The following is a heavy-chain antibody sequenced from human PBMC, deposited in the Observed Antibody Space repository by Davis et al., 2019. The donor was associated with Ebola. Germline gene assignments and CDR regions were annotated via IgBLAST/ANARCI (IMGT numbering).Heavy chain of an antibody. D-gene: IGHD4-17*01. J-gene: IGHJ4*02. Sequence: MPSETLSLTCTVSGGSISSYYWSWIRQPPGKGLEWIGYIYYSGSTNYNPSLKSRVTISVDTSKSQISLRMSSVTAADTAIYYCARHVGYADFPPFYFDHWGQGTLITVSS. V-gene: IGHV4-59*08. CDR1: GGSISSYY. CDR2: IYYSGST. CDR3: ARHVGYADFPPFYFDH.